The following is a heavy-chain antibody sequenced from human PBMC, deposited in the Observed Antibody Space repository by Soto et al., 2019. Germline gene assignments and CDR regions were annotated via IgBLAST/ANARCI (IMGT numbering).Heavy chain of an antibody. V-gene: IGHV3-21*01. J-gene: IGHJ4*02. Sequence: GGSLRLSCVVSGFTFSSHSMNWVRQAPGRGLEWVSSITTSSDSIYYTDSVKGRFTLSRDNAKNSLFLQMNSLRAEDTAVYYCARSTRGFSYGKIDSWGQGTLVTVSS. D-gene: IGHD5-18*01. CDR1: GFTFSSHS. CDR2: ITTSSDSI. CDR3: ARSTRGFSYGKIDS.